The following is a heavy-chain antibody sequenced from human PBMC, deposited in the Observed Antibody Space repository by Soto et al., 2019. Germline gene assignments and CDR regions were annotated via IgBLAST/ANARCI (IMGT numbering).Heavy chain of an antibody. V-gene: IGHV3-21*01. J-gene: IGHJ5*02. Sequence: EVQLVESGGGLVKPGGSLGLSCAAPGFTFSSYDMNWVRQAPGKGLESVSSVTTSGSYIHHGAPVRGRFTISRDNAKNSLFLQMDSLRAEDTDVYYCVTSAPAPMRRHNWFDPWGQGTLVTVSS. D-gene: IGHD2-2*01. CDR2: VTTSGSYI. CDR3: VTSAPAPMRRHNWFDP. CDR1: GFTFSSYD.